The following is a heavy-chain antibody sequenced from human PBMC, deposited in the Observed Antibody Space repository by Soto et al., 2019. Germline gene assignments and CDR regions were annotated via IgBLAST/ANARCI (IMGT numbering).Heavy chain of an antibody. CDR3: ARGRYYDFWSGYSYNYYYYYMDV. D-gene: IGHD3-3*01. CDR2: INRSGST. Sequence: PSETLSLTCAVYGGSFSGYYWSWIRQPPGKGLEWIGEINRSGSTNYNPSLKSRVTISVDTSKNQFSLKLSSVTAADTAVYYCARGRYYDFWSGYSYNYYYYYMDVWGKGTTVTVSS. CDR1: GGSFSGYY. V-gene: IGHV4-34*01. J-gene: IGHJ6*03.